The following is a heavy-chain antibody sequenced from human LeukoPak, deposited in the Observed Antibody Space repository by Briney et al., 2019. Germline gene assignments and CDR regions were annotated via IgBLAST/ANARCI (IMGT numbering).Heavy chain of an antibody. Sequence: ASVKVSCKASGYTFTSYGISWVRQAPGQGLEWMGWISAYNGNTNYAQKLQGRVTMTTDTSTSTAYMELRSLRSEDTAVYYCARDSRSGYYSDYWGQGTLVTVSS. CDR2: ISAYNGNT. V-gene: IGHV1-18*01. CDR3: ARDSRSGYYSDY. D-gene: IGHD3-3*01. CDR1: GYTFTSYG. J-gene: IGHJ4*02.